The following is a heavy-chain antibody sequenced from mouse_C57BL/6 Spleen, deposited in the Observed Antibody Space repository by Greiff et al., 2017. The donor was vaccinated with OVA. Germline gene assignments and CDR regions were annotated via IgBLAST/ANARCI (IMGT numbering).Heavy chain of an antibody. CDR3: ARNAYYSNYDLYYFDY. CDR1: GFSLTSYA. CDR2: IWTGGGT. D-gene: IGHD2-5*01. Sequence: QVQLKESGPGLVAPSQSLSITCTVSGFSLTSYAISWVRQPPGKGLEWLGVIWTGGGTNYNSALKSRLSISKDNSKSQVFLKMNSLQTDDTARYYCARNAYYSNYDLYYFDYWGQGTTLTVSS. J-gene: IGHJ2*01. V-gene: IGHV2-9-1*01.